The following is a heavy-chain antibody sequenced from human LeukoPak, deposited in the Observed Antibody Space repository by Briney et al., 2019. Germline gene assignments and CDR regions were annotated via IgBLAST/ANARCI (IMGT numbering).Heavy chain of an antibody. D-gene: IGHD2/OR15-2a*01. CDR1: GFTFSTYG. CDR2: ISGSSATI. J-gene: IGHJ4*02. V-gene: IGHV3-48*01. Sequence: GGSLRLSCAASGFTFSTYGINWVRQAPGKGLQWVSYISGSSATIYYADSVKGRFTISRDNAKNSLFLQMNSLRAEDTAVYYCARAIFARWTSFDYWGQGTLVTVSS. CDR3: ARAIFARWTSFDY.